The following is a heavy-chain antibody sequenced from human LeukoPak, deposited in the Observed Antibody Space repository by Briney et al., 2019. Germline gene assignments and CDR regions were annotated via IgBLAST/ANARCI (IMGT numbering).Heavy chain of an antibody. CDR3: AKDLGPSGYSSSWIDY. CDR1: GFTFGSYA. CDR2: IFGSGGSA. Sequence: GGSLRLSCAASGFTFGSYAMYWVRQAPGKGLEWVSGIFGSGGSAHYADSVKGRFTISRDNSKNTVYLQMDSLRVEDTAIYYCAKDLGPSGYSSSWIDYWGQGTLVTVSS. D-gene: IGHD6-13*01. J-gene: IGHJ4*02. V-gene: IGHV3-23*01.